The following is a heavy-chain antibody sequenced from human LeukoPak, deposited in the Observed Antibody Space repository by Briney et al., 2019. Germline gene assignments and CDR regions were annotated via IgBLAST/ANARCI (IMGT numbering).Heavy chain of an antibody. CDR3: ARDGRGDTARRHFDY. V-gene: IGHV3-11*05. Sequence: SGGSLRLSCAASGFTFSDYYLSWIRQAPGKGLEWVSYISSSSSYTNYADSVKGRFTISRDNAKNSLYLQMNTLRAEDTAVYYCARDGRGDTARRHFDYWGQGTLVTVSS. CDR1: GFTFSDYY. D-gene: IGHD5-18*01. CDR2: ISSSSSYT. J-gene: IGHJ4*02.